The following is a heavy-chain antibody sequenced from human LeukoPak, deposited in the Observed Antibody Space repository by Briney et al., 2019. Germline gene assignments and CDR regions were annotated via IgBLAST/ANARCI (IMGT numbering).Heavy chain of an antibody. J-gene: IGHJ6*03. CDR3: ARGGGGYSHYTLSYYYYYYMDV. CDR2: ISSSSRTI. V-gene: IGHV3-48*01. Sequence: GGSLRLSCAASGFTFSSYRMNWVRQAPGKGLEWVSYISSSSRTIYYADSVKGRFTISRDNAKNSLYLQMNSLRAEDTAVYYCARGGGGYSHYTLSYYYYYYMDVWGKGTTVTVSS. D-gene: IGHD5-18*01. CDR1: GFTFSSYR.